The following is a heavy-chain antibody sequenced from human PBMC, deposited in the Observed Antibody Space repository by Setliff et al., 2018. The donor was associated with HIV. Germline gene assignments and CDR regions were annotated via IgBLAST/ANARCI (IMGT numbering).Heavy chain of an antibody. CDR3: ARVYGDYVEGAFDI. CDR2: IYYSGST. Sequence: SETLSLTCTVSGGSISSGGYYWSWIRQHPGKGLEWIGYIYYSGSTYYNPSLKSRVTISGDTSKNQFSLKLSSVTAADTALYYCARVYGDYVEGAFDIRGQGTMVT. V-gene: IGHV4-31*03. D-gene: IGHD4-17*01. CDR1: GGSISSGGYY. J-gene: IGHJ3*02.